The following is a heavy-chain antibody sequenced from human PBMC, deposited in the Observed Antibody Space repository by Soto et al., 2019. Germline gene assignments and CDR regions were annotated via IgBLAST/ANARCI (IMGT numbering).Heavy chain of an antibody. V-gene: IGHV3-30-3*01. CDR2: ISYDGSNK. D-gene: IGHD3-16*01. CDR3: ARAYEGDYFDY. CDR1: GFTFSSYA. Sequence: QVQLVESGGGVVQPGRSLRLSCAASGFTFSSYAMHWVRQAPGKGLEWVAVISYDGSNKYYADSVKGGVTISRDNSKNTLYLQMNSLRAEDTAVYYCARAYEGDYFDYWGQGTLVTVSS. J-gene: IGHJ4*02.